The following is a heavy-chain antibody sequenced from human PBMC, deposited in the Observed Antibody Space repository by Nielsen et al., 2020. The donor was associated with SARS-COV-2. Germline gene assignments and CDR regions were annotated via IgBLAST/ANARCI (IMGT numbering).Heavy chain of an antibody. Sequence: GGSLRLSCAVSGVTFADHGVSWFRQAPGKGLEWVAFIRSEPYGWTTEYAASVKGRFTISRDNAKNSLYLQMNSLRVEDTALYYCARDGKDSKRWHQRVDYCGQGTMVTVSS. J-gene: IGHJ4*02. CDR3: ARDGKDSKRWHQRVDY. V-gene: IGHV3-49*03. D-gene: IGHD2-15*01. CDR2: IRSEPYGWTT. CDR1: GVTFADHG.